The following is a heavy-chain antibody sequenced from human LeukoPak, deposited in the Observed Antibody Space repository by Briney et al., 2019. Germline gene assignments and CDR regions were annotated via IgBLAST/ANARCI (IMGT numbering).Heavy chain of an antibody. CDR3: ARDGSYNFDY. CDR2: IKSDGTT. D-gene: IGHD1-26*01. Sequence: VGSLRLSCAASVFTFSSAWMHWVRQTPGEGLVWVSRIKSDGTTNYADSVKGRFTISRDNAKNTLYLQMNNLRAEDTAVYYCARDGSYNFDYWGQGTLVTVSS. CDR1: VFTFSSAW. J-gene: IGHJ4*02. V-gene: IGHV3-74*01.